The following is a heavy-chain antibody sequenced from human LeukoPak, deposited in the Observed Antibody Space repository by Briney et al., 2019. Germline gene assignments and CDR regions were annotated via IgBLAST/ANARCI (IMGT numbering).Heavy chain of an antibody. CDR3: ARGFPYYYDSSGY. D-gene: IGHD3-22*01. J-gene: IGHJ4*02. CDR2: INHSGST. V-gene: IGHV4-34*01. CDR1: GGSFSGYY. Sequence: PSETLSLTCAVYGGSFSGYYWSWIRQAPGKGLEWIGEINHSGSTNYNPSLKSRVTISVDTSKNQFSLKLSSVTAADTAVYYCARGFPYYYDSSGYWGQGTLVTVSS.